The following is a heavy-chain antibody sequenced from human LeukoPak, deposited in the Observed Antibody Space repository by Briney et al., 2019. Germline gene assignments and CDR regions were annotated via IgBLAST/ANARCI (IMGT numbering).Heavy chain of an antibody. V-gene: IGHV3-21*04. J-gene: IGHJ4*02. D-gene: IGHD1-20*01. Sequence: GSLRLSCAASGFTFSRYSMNWVRQAPGKGLEWVSSISPGSTYTYYADSMKGRFTISRDNAKNSLYLQMNSLRAEDTAVYYCAEDPSFNWWGQGTLVTVSS. CDR2: ISPGSTYT. CDR3: AEDPSFNW. CDR1: GFTFSRYS.